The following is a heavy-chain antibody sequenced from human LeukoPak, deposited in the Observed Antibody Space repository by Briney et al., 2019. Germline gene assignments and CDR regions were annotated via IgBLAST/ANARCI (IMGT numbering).Heavy chain of an antibody. D-gene: IGHD3-22*01. CDR1: GFTFSSCA. CDR2: ISGSGGST. CDR3: AKLNYYDSSGCYTGRGHFDY. V-gene: IGHV3-23*01. Sequence: PGGSLRLSCAASGFTFSSCAMSWVRQAPGKGLEWVSAISGSGGSTYYADSVKGRFTISRDNSKNTLYLQMNSLRAEDTAVYYCAKLNYYDSSGCYTGRGHFDYWGQGTLVTVSS. J-gene: IGHJ4*02.